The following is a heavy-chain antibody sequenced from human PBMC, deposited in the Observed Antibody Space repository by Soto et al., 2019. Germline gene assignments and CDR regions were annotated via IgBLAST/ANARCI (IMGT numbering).Heavy chain of an antibody. CDR3: ARAAGYCSRTSCYRRAFDT. V-gene: IGHV3-74*03. D-gene: IGHD2-2*01. CDR1: GFTFSGHW. J-gene: IGHJ3*02. CDR2: INTDGGSS. Sequence: EVQLVESGGDLVQPGGSLRLSCAASGFTFSGHWMHWVRQVPGKGLEWVSRINTDGGSSAYADSVKGRFTISRDNAKNTLYLQMNGLRAEDTAVYYCARAAGYCSRTSCYRRAFDTWGQGTTVTFSS.